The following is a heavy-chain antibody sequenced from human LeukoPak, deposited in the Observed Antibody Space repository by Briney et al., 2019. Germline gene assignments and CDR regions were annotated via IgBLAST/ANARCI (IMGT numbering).Heavy chain of an antibody. CDR3: ASERITIFGVVIMFY. D-gene: IGHD3-3*01. V-gene: IGHV4-39*01. Sequence: SETLSLTCTVSGGSISSSSYYWGWIRQPPGKGLEWIVSIYYSGSTYYNPSLKSRVTISVDTSKNQFSLKLSSVTAADTAVYYCASERITIFGVVIMFYWGQGTLVTVSS. CDR2: IYYSGST. J-gene: IGHJ4*02. CDR1: GGSISSSSYY.